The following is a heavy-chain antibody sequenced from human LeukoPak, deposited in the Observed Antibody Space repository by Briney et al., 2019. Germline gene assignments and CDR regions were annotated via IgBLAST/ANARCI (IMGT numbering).Heavy chain of an antibody. CDR2: IKRRTDGGTS. Sequence: GGSLRLSCAASGFTFSDAWVHWVRQAPGKGLEWVGLIKRRTDGGTSNYAAPVKGRFTISRDDSEDTLFLQMDSLKSEDTGVYYCTTGYTSASHDGYWGQGTLVTVSS. J-gene: IGHJ4*02. CDR3: TTGYTSASHDGY. CDR1: GFTFSDAW. D-gene: IGHD2-15*01. V-gene: IGHV3-15*07.